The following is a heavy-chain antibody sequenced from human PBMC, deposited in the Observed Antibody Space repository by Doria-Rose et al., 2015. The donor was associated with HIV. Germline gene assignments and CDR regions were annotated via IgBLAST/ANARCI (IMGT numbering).Heavy chain of an antibody. CDR2: IFSCDER. D-gene: IGHD6-13*01. V-gene: IGHV2-26*01. CDR1: GVSLSSPGMG. J-gene: IGHJ4*02. Sequence: QITLKESGPVLVKPTETLTLTCTVSGVSLSSPGMGVSWIRQPPGKALEWLANIFSCDERFYKTSPKSRLTISRGTSKSQVVLTMTDMDPVDTATYYCARIKSSRWYHKYYFDFWGQGTLVIVSA. CDR3: ARIKSSRWYHKYYFDF.